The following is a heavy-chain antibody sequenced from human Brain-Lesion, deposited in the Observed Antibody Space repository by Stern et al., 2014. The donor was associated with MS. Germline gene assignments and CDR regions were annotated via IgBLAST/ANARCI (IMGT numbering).Heavy chain of an antibody. V-gene: IGHV4-4*02. CDR3: ARFPASRPHVFDS. D-gene: IGHD6-13*01. Sequence: VQLVESGPGLVKPSGTLSLTCAVSGGSISSSNWWSWVRQSPGKGLEWIGESDHSGSTIYNPSLKSRVPVSVHKPKTRSPLTRGSVTAADPAVYFCARFPASRPHVFDSWGQGTLVTVSS. J-gene: IGHJ4*02. CDR1: GGSISSSNW. CDR2: SDHSGST.